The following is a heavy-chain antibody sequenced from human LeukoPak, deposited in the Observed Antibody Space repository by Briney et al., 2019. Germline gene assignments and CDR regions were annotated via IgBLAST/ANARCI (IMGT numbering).Heavy chain of an antibody. D-gene: IGHD2-2*01. CDR1: GFTFSSYE. CDR2: ISSSGSTI. V-gene: IGHV3-48*03. J-gene: IGHJ4*02. Sequence: GGSLRLSCAASGFTFSSYEMNWVRQAPGKGLEWVSYISSSGSTIYYADSVKGRFTISRDNAKNSLYLQMNSLRAEGTAVYYCARDRSKYYCSSTSCSDEFDYWGQGTLVTVSS. CDR3: ARDRSKYYCSSTSCSDEFDY.